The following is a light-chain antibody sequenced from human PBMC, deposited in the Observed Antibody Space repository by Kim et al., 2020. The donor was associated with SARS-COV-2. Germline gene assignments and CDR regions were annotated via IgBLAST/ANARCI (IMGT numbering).Light chain of an antibody. CDR3: QQYYSTPWT. V-gene: IGKV4-1*01. J-gene: IGKJ1*01. CDR1: QSVLYSSNNKNH. Sequence: ATINCKSSQSVLYSSNNKNHLAWYQQKPGQPPKLLIYWASTRESGVPDRFSGSGSGTDFTLTISSLQAEDVAVYYCQQYYSTPWTFGQGTKVDIK. CDR2: WAS.